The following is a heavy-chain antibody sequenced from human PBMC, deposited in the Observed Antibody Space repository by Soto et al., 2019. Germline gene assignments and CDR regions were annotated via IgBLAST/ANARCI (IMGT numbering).Heavy chain of an antibody. Sequence: GGSLRLSCAASGFTFSSYAMSWVRQAPGKGLEWVSAISGSGGSTYYADSVKGRFTISRDNSKNTLYLQMNSLRAEDTAVYYRAKVLEWLLNVGPFDYWGQGTLVTVSS. J-gene: IGHJ4*02. CDR2: ISGSGGST. D-gene: IGHD5-12*01. CDR3: AKVLEWLLNVGPFDY. V-gene: IGHV3-23*01. CDR1: GFTFSSYA.